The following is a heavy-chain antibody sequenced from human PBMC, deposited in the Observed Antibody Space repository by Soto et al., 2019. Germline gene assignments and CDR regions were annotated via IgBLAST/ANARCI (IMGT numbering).Heavy chain of an antibody. D-gene: IGHD3-10*01. Sequence: TSETLSLTCAVSRGTDSVKSHYWAWIRQPPGKGLEWIVAIDDSGRTYYSESLKSRATISVDTARNQFSLKLSSVTAADTAVYYCARGRPSVDYLCQGPLLTLSS. CDR2: IDDSGRT. CDR1: RGTDSVKSHY. V-gene: IGHV4-39*01. J-gene: IGHJ4*02. CDR3: ARGRPSVDY.